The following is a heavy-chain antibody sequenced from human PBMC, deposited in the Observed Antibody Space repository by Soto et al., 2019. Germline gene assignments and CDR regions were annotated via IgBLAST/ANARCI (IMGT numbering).Heavy chain of an antibody. V-gene: IGHV3-66*01. Sequence: VQLVESGGGLVQPGGSLRLSCAASGFTVSSNYMSWVRQAPGKGLEWVSVIYSGGSTYYADSVKGRFTISRDNSKNTLYLQMNSLRAEDTAVYYCAREYDSLGGAFDIWGQGTMVTVSS. D-gene: IGHD3-16*01. J-gene: IGHJ3*02. CDR3: AREYDSLGGAFDI. CDR1: GFTVSSNY. CDR2: IYSGGST.